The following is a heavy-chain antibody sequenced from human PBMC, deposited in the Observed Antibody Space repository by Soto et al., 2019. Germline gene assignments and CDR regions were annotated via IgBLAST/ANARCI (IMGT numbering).Heavy chain of an antibody. CDR1: GGTFSTYA. J-gene: IGHJ4*02. D-gene: IGHD6-19*01. CDR2: LIPLFETA. CDR3: ARPKGSYSSGSSYCDY. Sequence: QVQLVQSGAEVKQPGSSVKVSCQTSGGTFSTYAIYWVRQAPGQGLEWMGALIPLFETADYAQKFQGRVTITADESTSTAYMALSSLRSEDTAVYYCARPKGSYSSGSSYCDYWGQGTLVTVSS. V-gene: IGHV1-69*01.